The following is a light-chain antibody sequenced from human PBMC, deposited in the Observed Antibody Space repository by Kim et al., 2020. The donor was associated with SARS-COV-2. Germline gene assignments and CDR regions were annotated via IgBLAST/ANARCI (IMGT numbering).Light chain of an antibody. CDR1: TGAVTSGHY. CDR3: LLSYGGGWV. CDR2: DTN. Sequence: PGGTVSLTCDSSTGAVTSGHYPYWFQQRPGQAPRTLIYDTNNKLSWTPARFSGSLLGGKAALTLSGAQPEDEAEYYCLLSYGGGWVFGGGTQLTVL. V-gene: IGLV7-46*01. J-gene: IGLJ3*02.